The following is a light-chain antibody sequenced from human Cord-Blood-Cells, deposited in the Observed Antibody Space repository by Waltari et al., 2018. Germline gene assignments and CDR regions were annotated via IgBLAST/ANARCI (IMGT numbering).Light chain of an antibody. CDR2: GAS. CDR1: QSVSSN. V-gene: IGKV3-15*01. Sequence: EIVMTQSPATLSVSPGERANLSCRASQSVSSNLAWYQQKPGQAPRLLIYGASTRANGIPARFSGSGSGTEFTLTISSLQSEDFAVYYCQQYNNWPRTFGQGTKVEIK. CDR3: QQYNNWPRT. J-gene: IGKJ1*01.